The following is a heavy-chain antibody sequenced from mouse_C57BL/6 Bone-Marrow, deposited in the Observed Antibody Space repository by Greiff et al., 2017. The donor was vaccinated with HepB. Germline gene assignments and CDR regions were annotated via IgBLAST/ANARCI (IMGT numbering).Heavy chain of an antibody. CDR1: GFSLTSYG. J-gene: IGHJ4*01. CDR2: IWSGGST. Sequence: QVQLQQSGPGLVQPSQSLSITCTVSGFSLTSYGVHWVRQSPGKGLEWLGVIWSGGSTDYNAAFISRLSISKDNSKSQVFFKMNSLQADDTAIYYCARKGDYAGSAMDYWGQVTSVTVSS. CDR3: ARKGDYAGSAMDY. D-gene: IGHD2-4*01. V-gene: IGHV2-2*01.